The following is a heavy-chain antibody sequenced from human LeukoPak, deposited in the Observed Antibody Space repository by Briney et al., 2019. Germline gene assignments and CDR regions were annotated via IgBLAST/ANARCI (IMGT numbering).Heavy chain of an antibody. Sequence: GGSLRLFCAASGFTFSSYGMNWVRQAPGKGLEWVGIVSYDGSDKYYADSVKGRFTISRDNSKNTLYLQMNSLRAEDTAVYFCAKEGVLERYFYYGMDVWGQGTTVTVSS. CDR2: VSYDGSDK. D-gene: IGHD1-1*01. CDR1: GFTFSSYG. J-gene: IGHJ6*02. V-gene: IGHV3-30*18. CDR3: AKEGVLERYFYYGMDV.